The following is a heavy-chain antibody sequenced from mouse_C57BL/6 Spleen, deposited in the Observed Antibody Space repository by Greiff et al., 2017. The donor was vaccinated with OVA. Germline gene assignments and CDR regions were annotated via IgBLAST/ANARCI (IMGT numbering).Heavy chain of an antibody. V-gene: IGHV5-4*01. D-gene: IGHD2-5*01. CDR1: GFTFSSYA. Sequence: EVQLVESGGGLVKPGGSLKLSCAASGFTFSSYAMSWVRQTPEKRLEWVATISDGGSYTYYPDNVKGRFTISRDNAKNNLYLQMSHLKSEDTSMYYCASAYYSNYDYFDYWGQGTTLTVSS. CDR3: ASAYYSNYDYFDY. CDR2: ISDGGSYT. J-gene: IGHJ2*01.